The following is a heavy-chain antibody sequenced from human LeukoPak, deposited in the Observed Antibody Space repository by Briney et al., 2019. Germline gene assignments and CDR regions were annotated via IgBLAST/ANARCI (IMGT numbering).Heavy chain of an antibody. CDR2: ISWNSATI. Sequence: PGGSLRLSCVASGLTFDNYATHWVRQAPGKGLEWISGISWNSATIAYADSVKGRFTISRDNAKNSLYLQMNSLRAEDTALYYCAKDVGDYPSTCFDPWGQGTLVTVSS. J-gene: IGHJ5*02. V-gene: IGHV3-9*01. D-gene: IGHD4-17*01. CDR1: GLTFDNYA. CDR3: AKDVGDYPSTCFDP.